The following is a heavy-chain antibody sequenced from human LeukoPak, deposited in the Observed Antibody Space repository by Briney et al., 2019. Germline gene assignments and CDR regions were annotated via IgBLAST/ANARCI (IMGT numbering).Heavy chain of an antibody. D-gene: IGHD5-18*01. J-gene: IGHJ3*02. V-gene: IGHV3-23*01. Sequence: PWGSLRLSCAASGFTFSDYYMRWIRQAPGKGLEWVSAISGSGGSTYYADSVKGRFTISRDNSKNTLYLQMNSLRAEDTAVYYCAKARYSYGPDAFDIWGQGTMVTVSS. CDR2: ISGSGGST. CDR1: GFTFSDYY. CDR3: AKARYSYGPDAFDI.